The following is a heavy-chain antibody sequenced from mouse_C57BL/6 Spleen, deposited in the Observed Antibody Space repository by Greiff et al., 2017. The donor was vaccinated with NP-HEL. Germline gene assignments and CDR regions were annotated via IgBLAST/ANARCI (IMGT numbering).Heavy chain of an antibody. CDR2: ISTYYGDA. V-gene: IGHV1-67*01. J-gene: IGHJ1*03. Sequence: QVQLKQSGPELVRPGVSVKISCKGSGYTFTDYAMHWVKQSHAKSLEWIGVISTYYGDASYNQKFKDKATMTVDKSSSTAYMELARLTSEDSAVYYCARLGLYYYGSSYWYFDVWGTGTTVTVSS. CDR3: ARLGLYYYGSSYWYFDV. D-gene: IGHD1-1*01. CDR1: GYTFTDYA.